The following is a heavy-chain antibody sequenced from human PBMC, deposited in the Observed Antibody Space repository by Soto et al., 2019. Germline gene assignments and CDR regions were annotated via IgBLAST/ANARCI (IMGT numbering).Heavy chain of an antibody. CDR3: ARVIAARLTYYYYGMDV. CDR2: IKQDGSGK. Sequence: GGSLRLSCAASGFTFSSYWMSWVRQAPGKGLEWVANIKQDGSGKYYVDSVKGRFTISRDNAKNSLYLQMNSLRAEDTAVYYCARVIAARLTYYYYGMDVWGQGTTVTVSS. V-gene: IGHV3-7*01. D-gene: IGHD6-6*01. CDR1: GFTFSSYW. J-gene: IGHJ6*02.